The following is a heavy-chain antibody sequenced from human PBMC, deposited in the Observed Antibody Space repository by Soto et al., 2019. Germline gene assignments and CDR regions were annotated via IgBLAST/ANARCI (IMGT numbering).Heavy chain of an antibody. J-gene: IGHJ4*02. D-gene: IGHD5-18*01. CDR1: GFTFSSYA. Sequence: EVQLLEPGGGLVQPGGSLRLSCAASGFTFSSYAMSWVRQAPGKGLEWVSAISGSGGSTYYADSVKGRFTISRDNSKNTLYLQMNSLRAEDTAVYYCAKAFTAMVTGDGGYWGQGTLVTVSS. V-gene: IGHV3-23*01. CDR2: ISGSGGST. CDR3: AKAFTAMVTGDGGY.